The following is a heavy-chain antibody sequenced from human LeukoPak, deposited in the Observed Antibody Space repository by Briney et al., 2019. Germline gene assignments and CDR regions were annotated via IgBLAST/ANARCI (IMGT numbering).Heavy chain of an antibody. Sequence: GASVKVSCKASGYTFTTYYMHWVRQAPGQGLEWMGIINPSGGSTAYAQKFQGRVTLTRDMSTTTVYMELSSLRSEGTAVYYCARDRGYCSGRSCYFPKTDAFDIWGQGTMVTVSS. CDR1: GYTFTTYY. J-gene: IGHJ3*02. D-gene: IGHD2-15*01. CDR2: INPSGGST. CDR3: ARDRGYCSGRSCYFPKTDAFDI. V-gene: IGHV1-46*01.